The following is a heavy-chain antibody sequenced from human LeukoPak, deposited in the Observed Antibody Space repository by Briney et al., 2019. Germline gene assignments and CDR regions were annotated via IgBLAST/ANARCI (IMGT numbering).Heavy chain of an antibody. CDR1: GYNFTNHW. CDR3: VRHSEVPFDY. J-gene: IGHJ4*02. CDR2: IWPDDSDT. Sequence: GESLKISCKASGYNFTNHWIGWVRQRPGKGLEWMGIIWPDDSDTRYSPSFQGLVSMSVDTSISTAYLQWRSLEASDTALYLWVRHSEVPFDYWGQGTLVTVSS. V-gene: IGHV5-51*01.